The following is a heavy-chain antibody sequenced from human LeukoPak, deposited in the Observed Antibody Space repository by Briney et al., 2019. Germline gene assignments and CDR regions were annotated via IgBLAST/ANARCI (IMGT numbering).Heavy chain of an antibody. CDR2: IRGNSERT. Sequence: GGSLRLSCAASGFTFSAYAITWVRQAPGKGLEWVSAIRGNSERTYYADSVRGRFTISRDNSKDTVYLQISSLRVEDTAVYYCAREQSGNRGWYTVDYWGQGTLVAVSS. CDR3: AREQSGNRGWYTVDY. V-gene: IGHV3-23*01. J-gene: IGHJ4*02. CDR1: GFTFSAYA. D-gene: IGHD6-19*01.